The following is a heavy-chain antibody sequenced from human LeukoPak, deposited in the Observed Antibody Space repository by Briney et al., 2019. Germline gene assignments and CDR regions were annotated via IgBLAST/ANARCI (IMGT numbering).Heavy chain of an antibody. CDR3: ARYVTVAGFDY. V-gene: IGHV1-2*02. CDR1: GYTFTDYY. D-gene: IGHD6-19*01. J-gene: IGHJ4*02. Sequence: ASVKLSCKASGYTFTDYYIHWVRQAPGQGLEWMGWINPNSGNTNSAQKFQGRVTMTGDTSISTAYMDLSRLRSDDTAVYYCARYVTVAGFDYWGQGTLVTVSS. CDR2: INPNSGNT.